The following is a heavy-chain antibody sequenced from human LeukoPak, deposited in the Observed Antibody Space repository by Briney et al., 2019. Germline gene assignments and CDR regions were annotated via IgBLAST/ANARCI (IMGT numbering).Heavy chain of an antibody. D-gene: IGHD6-19*01. Sequence: PGGSLRLSCAASGFTFTTYGMIWVRQAPGKGLKWVLGISGSGSNTYYADSAKGRFTSSRDYSKRTVYLQMNSLRAEDTAVYYCARDESEAVAAQAGEYWGQGTLVTVSS. J-gene: IGHJ4*02. CDR1: GFTFTTYG. V-gene: IGHV3-23*01. CDR3: ARDESEAVAAQAGEY. CDR2: ISGSGSNT.